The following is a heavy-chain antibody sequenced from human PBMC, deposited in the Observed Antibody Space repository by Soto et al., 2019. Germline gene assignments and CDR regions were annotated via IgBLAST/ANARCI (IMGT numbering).Heavy chain of an antibody. V-gene: IGHV4-59*01. D-gene: IGHD1-26*01. CDR3: ARDQGVGGFDP. J-gene: IGHJ5*02. CDR2: IYYSGST. CDR1: GGSISGYY. Sequence: SETLSLTCTVSGGSISGYYWSLIRQPPGKGLEWIGYIYYSGSTNYNPSLKSRVTISVDTSKNQFSLKLSSVTAADTAVYYCARDQGVGGFDPWGQGTLVTVSS.